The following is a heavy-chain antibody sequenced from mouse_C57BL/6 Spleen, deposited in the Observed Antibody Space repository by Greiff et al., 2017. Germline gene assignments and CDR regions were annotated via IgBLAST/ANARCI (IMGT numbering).Heavy chain of an antibody. CDR3: ARSYGNYHAY. CDR1: GYTFTSYW. V-gene: IGHV1-55*01. Sequence: VQLQQPGAELVQPGASVTMSCKASGYTFTSYWITWVKQRPGQGLEWIGEIYPGSGSTNYNEKFKSKATLTVDTSSSPAFMPLSRLTSEDAAVYDCARSYGNYHAYWGQGTLVTVSA. J-gene: IGHJ3*01. CDR2: IYPGSGST. D-gene: IGHD2-10*02.